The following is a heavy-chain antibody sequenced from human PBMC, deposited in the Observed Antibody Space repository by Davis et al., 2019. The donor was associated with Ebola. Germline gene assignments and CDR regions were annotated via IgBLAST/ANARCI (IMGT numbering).Heavy chain of an antibody. V-gene: IGHV3-7*01. J-gene: IGHJ4*02. CDR3: VREGGGSWGY. D-gene: IGHD2-15*01. CDR2: IRQDGSEK. CDR1: GFSFSSYW. Sequence: GESLKIPCAASGFSFSSYWLSWVRQAPGKGLEWVANIRQDGSEKYYVDSVEGRFAVSRDNAKNSVYLQMNSLRAEDTAVYYCVREGGGSWGYWGQGTLVTVSS.